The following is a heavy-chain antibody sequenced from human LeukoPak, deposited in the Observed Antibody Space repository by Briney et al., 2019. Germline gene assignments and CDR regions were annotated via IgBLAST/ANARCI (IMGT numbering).Heavy chain of an antibody. CDR3: ARDVPHNWFDT. CDR2: INSDGGGA. V-gene: IGHV3-74*01. CDR1: GITFGNNW. J-gene: IGHJ5*02. Sequence: GGSLRLSCAASGITFGNNWMHWVHQGPGKGLVWISRINSDGGGAIYADSVKGRFTVSRDNAKNTLYLQMNSLRAEDTAVYYCARDVPHNWFDTWGQGTLVTVSS.